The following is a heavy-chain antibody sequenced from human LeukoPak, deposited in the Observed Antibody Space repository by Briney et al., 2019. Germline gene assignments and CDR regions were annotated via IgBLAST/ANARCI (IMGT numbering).Heavy chain of an antibody. D-gene: IGHD4-17*01. CDR3: ATAVTMYFDC. J-gene: IGHJ4*02. CDR2: IKSKTDGGTT. CDR1: GFTFSNAW. Sequence: GGSLRLSCAASGFTFSNAWMSWVRQAPGKGLQWVGRIKSKTDGGTTDYAAPVKGRFTISRDDSKNTLFLQMNSLQTEDTAVYYCATAVTMYFDCWGQGTLVTVSS. V-gene: IGHV3-15*01.